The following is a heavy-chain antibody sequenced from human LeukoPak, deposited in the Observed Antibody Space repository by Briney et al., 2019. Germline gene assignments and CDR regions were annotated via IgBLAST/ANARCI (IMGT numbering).Heavy chain of an antibody. D-gene: IGHD3-10*01. CDR2: ISYDGSNK. Sequence: GGSLRLSCAASGFTFSKYGMHWVRQAPGKGLEWGAVISYDGSNKYYADSVKGRFTISRDNSKNTLYLQMNSLRAEDTAVYYCAKRTYYYGSGTYANGMDVWGQGTTVTVSS. CDR3: AKRTYYYGSGTYANGMDV. CDR1: GFTFSKYG. V-gene: IGHV3-30*18. J-gene: IGHJ6*02.